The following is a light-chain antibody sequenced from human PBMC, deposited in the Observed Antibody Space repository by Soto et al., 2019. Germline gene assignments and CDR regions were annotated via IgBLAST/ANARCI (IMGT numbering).Light chain of an antibody. Sequence: QSALTQPPSASGSPGQSVTISCTGTSSDVGGYNYVSWYQQHPGKAPKLMIYEVSKRPSGVPDRFSGSKSGTTASLTVSGLQAEDEADYYWSSYAGSNNYVFGTGTKVTVL. CDR3: SSYAGSNNYV. CDR1: SSDVGGYNY. J-gene: IGLJ1*01. CDR2: EVS. V-gene: IGLV2-8*01.